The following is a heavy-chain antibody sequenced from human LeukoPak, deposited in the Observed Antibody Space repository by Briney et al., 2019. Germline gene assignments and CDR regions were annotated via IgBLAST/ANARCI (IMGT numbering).Heavy chain of an antibody. D-gene: IGHD7-27*01. J-gene: IGHJ4*02. V-gene: IGHV3-21*01. CDR2: ISSSSSYI. Sequence: PGGSLRLSCAASGFTFSSYGMNWVRQAPGKGLEWVSSISSSSSYIYYADSVKGRFTISRDNAKNSLYLQMNSLRAEDTAVYYCARGANWGSPGIDYWGQGTLVTVSS. CDR3: ARGANWGSPGIDY. CDR1: GFTFSSYG.